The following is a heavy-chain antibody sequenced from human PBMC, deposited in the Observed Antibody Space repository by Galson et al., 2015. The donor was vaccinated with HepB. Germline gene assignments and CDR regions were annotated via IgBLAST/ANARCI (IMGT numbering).Heavy chain of an antibody. CDR3: ARDLETGYDLNY. V-gene: IGHV1-46*04. J-gene: IGHJ4*02. D-gene: IGHD5-12*01. Sequence: SVKVSCKASGYTLTSYYMHWVRQAPGQGLEWMGIINPSGGSTSYAQKLQGRVTMTRDTSTGTVYMELSSLRSEDTAVYYCARDLETGYDLNYWGQGTLVTVSS. CDR2: INPSGGST. CDR1: GYTLTSYY.